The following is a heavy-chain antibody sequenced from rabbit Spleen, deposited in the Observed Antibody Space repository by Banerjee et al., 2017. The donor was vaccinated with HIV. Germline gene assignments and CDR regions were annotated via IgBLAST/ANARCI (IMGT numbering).Heavy chain of an antibody. Sequence: QEQLVESGGGLVQPGGSLKLSCKASGFDLSRYGVSWVRQAPGKGLEWIACIYGGSSGATHYASWAKGRFTISKTSSTTVTLQMTSLTAADTATYFCARGSGGGVDGWVDYFDLWGPGTLVTVS. CDR1: GFDLSRYG. V-gene: IGHV1S45*01. J-gene: IGHJ4*01. CDR2: IYGGSSGAT. CDR3: ARGSGGGVDGWVDYFDL. D-gene: IGHD6-1*01.